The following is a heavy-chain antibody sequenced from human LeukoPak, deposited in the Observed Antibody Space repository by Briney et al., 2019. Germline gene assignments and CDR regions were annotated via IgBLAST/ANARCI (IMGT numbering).Heavy chain of an antibody. J-gene: IGHJ4*02. CDR1: QFTFNNFP. V-gene: IGHV3-30*14. D-gene: IGHD3-22*01. CDR2: IAYDGTNI. Sequence: GGSLRLSCAASQFTFNNFPMHWVRQGPGKGLEWVATIAYDGTNIFYADSVKGRFTISRDNSKNTLYLQMNSLRAEDTAVYYCARDDSSGYYRYFDYWGQGTLVTVSS. CDR3: ARDDSSGYYRYFDY.